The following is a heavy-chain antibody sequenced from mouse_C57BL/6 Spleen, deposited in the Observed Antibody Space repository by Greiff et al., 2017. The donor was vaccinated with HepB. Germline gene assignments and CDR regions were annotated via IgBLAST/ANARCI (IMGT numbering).Heavy chain of an antibody. CDR2: INPSSGYT. J-gene: IGHJ3*01. CDR1: GYTFTSYW. CDR3: ESRYNDYAWFAY. D-gene: IGHD2-4*01. Sequence: QVQLQQSGAELAKPGASVKLSCKASGYTFTSYWMHWVKQRPGQGLEWIGYINPSSGYTKYNQKFKDKATLTADKSSSTAYMQLSSLTYEDSAVYYCESRYNDYAWFAYWGQGTLVTVSA. V-gene: IGHV1-7*01.